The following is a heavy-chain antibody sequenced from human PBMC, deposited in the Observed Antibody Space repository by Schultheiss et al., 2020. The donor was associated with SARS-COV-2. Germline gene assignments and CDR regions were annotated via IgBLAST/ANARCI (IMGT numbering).Heavy chain of an antibody. CDR2: ISPSGST. J-gene: IGHJ2*01. CDR3: ARDRAAAGFRNWYFDL. D-gene: IGHD6-13*01. V-gene: IGHV4-4*08. Sequence: TLSLTCSVSGASITNYYWSWIRQPPGKGLLWIGYISPSGSTYYNPSLKSRLTMSVDTSKNQFSLKLDSVTAADTAVYYCARDRAAAGFRNWYFDLWGRGTLVTVSS. CDR1: GASITNYY.